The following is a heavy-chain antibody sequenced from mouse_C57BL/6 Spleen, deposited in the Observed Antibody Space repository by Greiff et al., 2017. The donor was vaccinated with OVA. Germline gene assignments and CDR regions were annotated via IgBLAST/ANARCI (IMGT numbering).Heavy chain of an antibody. J-gene: IGHJ1*03. CDR3: ARRTNWYFDV. CDR2: IYPGDGDT. Sequence: VKLQESGAELVKPGASVKISCKASGYAFSSYWMKWVKQRPGKGLEWIGQIYPGDGDTNYNGKFKGKATLTADKSSSTAYMQLSSLTSEDSAVYFCARRTNWYFDVWGTGTTVTVSS. V-gene: IGHV1-80*01. CDR1: GYAFSSYW.